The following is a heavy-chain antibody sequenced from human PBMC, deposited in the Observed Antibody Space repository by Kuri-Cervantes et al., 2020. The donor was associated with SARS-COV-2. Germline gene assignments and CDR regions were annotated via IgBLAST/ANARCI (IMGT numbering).Heavy chain of an antibody. Sequence: SETLSLTCTVSGGSISSGDYYWSWIRQPPGKGLEWIGYIYYSGSTYYNPSLKSRVTTSVDTSKNQFSLKLSSVTAADTAVYYCARVAAAAGTHYYYYYYMDVWGKGTTVTVSS. V-gene: IGHV4-30-4*08. CDR1: GGSISSGDYY. CDR2: IYYSGST. J-gene: IGHJ6*03. D-gene: IGHD6-13*01. CDR3: ARVAAAAGTHYYYYYYMDV.